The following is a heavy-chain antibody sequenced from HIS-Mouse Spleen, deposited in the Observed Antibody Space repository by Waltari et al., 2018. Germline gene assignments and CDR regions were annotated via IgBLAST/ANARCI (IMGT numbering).Heavy chain of an antibody. CDR2: IWYDGSNK. V-gene: IGHV3-33*01. D-gene: IGHD5-18*01. CDR1: GFTFSSYG. J-gene: IGHJ4*02. Sequence: QVQLVESGGGVVQPGRSLRLSCAASGFTFSSYGMHWVRQAPGKGMEWVAVIWYDGSNKYYADSVKGRFTISRDNAKNSLYLQMNSLRAEDTAVYYCARDSVIQGPFYSYGYYFDYWGQGTLVTVSS. CDR3: ARDSVIQGPFYSYGYYFDY.